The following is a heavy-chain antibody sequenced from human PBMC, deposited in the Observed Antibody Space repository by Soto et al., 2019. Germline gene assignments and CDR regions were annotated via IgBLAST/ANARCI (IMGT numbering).Heavy chain of an antibody. V-gene: IGHV3-23*01. CDR3: AKGDYDDFLWFGA. CDR1: GFSFSSFA. D-gene: IGHD3-16*01. CDR2: IGGSGFST. Sequence: GGSLRLSCAASGFSFSSFAMTWVRQAPGKGLEWVSAIGGSGFSTYYTDAVKGRFTISRDNSKNMLFLQMNSLTAEDAAMYYCAKGDYDDFLWFGAWGPGXQV. J-gene: IGHJ5*02.